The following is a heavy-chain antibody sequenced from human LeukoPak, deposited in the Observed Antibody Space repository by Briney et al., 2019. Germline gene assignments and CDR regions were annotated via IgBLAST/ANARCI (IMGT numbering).Heavy chain of an antibody. V-gene: IGHV3-23*01. CDR3: ARDGYCSGGSCYSVY. J-gene: IGHJ4*02. CDR1: GFTFSSYA. Sequence: GGSLRLSCAASGFTFSSYAMTWVRQAPGKGLEWVSDINDSGGSTYYADSVKGRFTISRDNSKNTLYLQMNSLRAEDTAVYYCARDGYCSGGSCYSVYWGQGTLVTVSS. CDR2: INDSGGST. D-gene: IGHD2-15*01.